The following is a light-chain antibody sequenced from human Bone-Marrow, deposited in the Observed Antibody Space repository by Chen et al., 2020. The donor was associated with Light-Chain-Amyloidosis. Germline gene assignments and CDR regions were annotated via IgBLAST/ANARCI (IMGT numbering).Light chain of an antibody. CDR1: ALPTKY. CDR2: RDT. Sequence: SYELTQPPSVSVSPGQTARITCSGDALPTKYAYWYQQKPGQAPVLVIHRDTERTSGISERFSGSSSGTTATLNISGVQAEDEADYHCQSADSSGTYEVIFGGGTKLTVL. V-gene: IGLV3-25*03. CDR3: QSADSSGTYEVI. J-gene: IGLJ2*01.